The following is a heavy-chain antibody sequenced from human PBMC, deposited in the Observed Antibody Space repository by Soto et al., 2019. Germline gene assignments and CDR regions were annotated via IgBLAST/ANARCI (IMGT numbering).Heavy chain of an antibody. J-gene: IGHJ4*02. V-gene: IGHV3-21*01. Sequence: EVQLVESGGGLAQPGGSLRLSCAASGFTFSTYSMNWVRQAPGKGLEWVSYISSSSSYIYYADSVKGRFTISRDNAKNSLYLQMNSLRAEDTAVYYCARQIGYCSSTSCYNFDYWGQGTLVTVSS. CDR1: GFTFSTYS. CDR3: ARQIGYCSSTSCYNFDY. D-gene: IGHD2-2*02. CDR2: ISSSSSYI.